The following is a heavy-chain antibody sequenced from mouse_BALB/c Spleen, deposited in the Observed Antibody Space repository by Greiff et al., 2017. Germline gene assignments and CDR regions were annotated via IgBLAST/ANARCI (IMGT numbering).Heavy chain of an antibody. CDR2: IWGDGST. D-gene: IGHD2-3*01. CDR3: ARDGPYYDGYYVYAMDY. J-gene: IGHJ4*01. CDR1: GFSLTGYG. Sequence: VMLVESGPGLVAPSQSLSITCTVSGFSLTGYGVNWVRQPPGKGLEWLGMIWGDGSTDYNSALKSRLSISKDNSKSQVFLKMNSLQTDDTARYYCARDGPYYDGYYVYAMDYWGQGTSVTVSS. V-gene: IGHV2-6-7*01.